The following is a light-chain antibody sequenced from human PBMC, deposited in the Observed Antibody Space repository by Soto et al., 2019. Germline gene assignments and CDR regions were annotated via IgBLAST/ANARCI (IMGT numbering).Light chain of an antibody. CDR3: HQYGSSPYT. J-gene: IGKJ2*01. Sequence: DIVLTQSPVTLSLSPGEGATLSCRASQSLSSSSLAWYQQKPGQAPTLLILRASNRATGVPDRFSASESGTDFTLTISSLDPEDFAVYFCHQYGSSPYTFGQGTKLEMK. CDR2: RAS. V-gene: IGKV3-20*01. CDR1: QSLSSSS.